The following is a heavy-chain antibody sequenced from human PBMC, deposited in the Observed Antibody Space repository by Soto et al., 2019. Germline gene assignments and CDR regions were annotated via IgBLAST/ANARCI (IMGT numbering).Heavy chain of an antibody. D-gene: IGHD2-8*01. J-gene: IGHJ4*02. V-gene: IGHV4-39*01. CDR2: IYYSGHS. Sequence: QLHLQESGPGLVKPSETLSLTCTVSGGSISSNNHYWGWIRQPPGKGLEWIGNIYYSGHSFYNPSLKSRVAVSVETSKNQFSLRLGSVTAADTAVYHCARLVMFTTGVWTGRYFDYWGQGALVTVSS. CDR3: ARLVMFTTGVWTGRYFDY. CDR1: GGSISSNNHY.